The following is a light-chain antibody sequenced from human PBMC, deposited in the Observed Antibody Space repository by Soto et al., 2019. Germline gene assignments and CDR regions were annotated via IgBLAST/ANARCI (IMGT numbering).Light chain of an antibody. CDR2: DAS. CDR3: QQLNSYPIT. CDR1: QSISSW. Sequence: DIQMTHSPSTLSASVGDRVTITCRASQSISSWLAWYQQKPGKAPKLLIYDASSLESGVPSRFSGSGSGTDFTLTISSLQPEDFATYYCQQLNSYPITFGQGTRLEIK. J-gene: IGKJ5*01. V-gene: IGKV1-5*01.